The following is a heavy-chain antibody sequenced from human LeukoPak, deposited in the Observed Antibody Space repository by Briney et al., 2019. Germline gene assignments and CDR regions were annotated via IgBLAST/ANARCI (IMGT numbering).Heavy chain of an antibody. D-gene: IGHD3-10*01. V-gene: IGHV3-30*03. Sequence: PGGSLRLSCAASGFTFSGYGMHWVRQAPGKGLEWVAVISYDGSNKYYADSVKGRFTISRDNSKNTLYLQMNSLRAEDTAVYYCARVGQWFGELNPNWFDPWGQGTLVTVSS. CDR2: ISYDGSNK. CDR3: ARVGQWFGELNPNWFDP. J-gene: IGHJ5*02. CDR1: GFTFSGYG.